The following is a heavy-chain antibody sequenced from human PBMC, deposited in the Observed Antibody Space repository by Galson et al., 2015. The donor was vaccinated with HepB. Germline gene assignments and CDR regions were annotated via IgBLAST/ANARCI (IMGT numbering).Heavy chain of an antibody. CDR2: INPNSGGT. J-gene: IGHJ4*02. CDR3: ARGGAVAVNYFDY. V-gene: IGHV1-2*02. CDR1: GYTFTGYY. D-gene: IGHD6-19*01. Sequence: SVKVSCKASGYTFTGYYMHWVRQAPGQGLEWMGWINPNSGGTNYAQKFQGRVTMTRDTSISTAYMELSRLRSDDTAVYYCARGGAVAVNYFDYWGQGTLVTVSS.